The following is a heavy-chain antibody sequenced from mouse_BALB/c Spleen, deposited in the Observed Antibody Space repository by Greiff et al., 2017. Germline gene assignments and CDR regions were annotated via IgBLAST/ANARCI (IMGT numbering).Heavy chain of an antibody. D-gene: IGHD2-2*01. J-gene: IGHJ4*01. Sequence: VQLQQSGPGLVQPSQSLSITCTVSGFSLTSYGVHWVRQSPGKGLEWLGVIWSGGSTDYNAAFISRLSISKDNSKSQVFFKMNSLQANDTAIYYCARNYYGYDGPSLYAMDYWGQGTSVTVSS. CDR3: ARNYYGYDGPSLYAMDY. CDR1: GFSLTSYG. V-gene: IGHV2-2*02. CDR2: IWSGGST.